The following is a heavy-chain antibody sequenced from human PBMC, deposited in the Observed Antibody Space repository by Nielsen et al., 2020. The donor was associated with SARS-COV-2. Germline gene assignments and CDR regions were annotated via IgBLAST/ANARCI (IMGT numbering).Heavy chain of an antibody. CDR2: ISGNSDSA. Sequence: ASVKVSCKASGYTFTKYGISWVRQAPGQGLEWMGWISGNSDSAKYVKKFLGRVIMTTDKSTRTAYLEVRSLRSDDTAVYYCASSAPPSGFNWFDPWGQGTLVTVSS. CDR3: ASSAPPSGFNWFDP. D-gene: IGHD3-22*01. V-gene: IGHV1-18*04. CDR1: GYTFTKYG. J-gene: IGHJ5*02.